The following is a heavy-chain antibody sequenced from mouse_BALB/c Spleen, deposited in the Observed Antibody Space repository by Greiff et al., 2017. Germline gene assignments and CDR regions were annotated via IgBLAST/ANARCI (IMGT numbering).Heavy chain of an antibody. Sequence: VMVVESGPGLVAPSQSLSITCTVSGFSLTSYGVHWVRQPPGKGLEWLGVIWAGGSTNYNSALMSRLSISKDNSKSQVFLKMNSLQTDDTAMYYCARDRGYGSSPWYAMDYWGQGTSVTVSS. V-gene: IGHV2-9*02. CDR2: IWAGGST. CDR1: GFSLTSYG. CDR3: ARDRGYGSSPWYAMDY. D-gene: IGHD1-1*01. J-gene: IGHJ4*01.